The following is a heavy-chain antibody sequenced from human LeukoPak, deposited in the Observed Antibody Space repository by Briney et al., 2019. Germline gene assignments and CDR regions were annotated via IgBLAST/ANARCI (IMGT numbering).Heavy chain of an antibody. CDR2: ISAYNGNT. J-gene: IGHJ3*02. Sequence: VASVKVSCKASGYTFTSYGISWVRQAPGQGLERMGWISAYNGNTNYAQKLLDRVTMTTDTSTSTAYMELRSLRSDDTAVYYCASFGAVAGTQRRQPSYAFDIWGQGTMVTVSS. V-gene: IGHV1-18*01. CDR1: GYTFTSYG. CDR3: ASFGAVAGTQRRQPSYAFDI. D-gene: IGHD6-19*01.